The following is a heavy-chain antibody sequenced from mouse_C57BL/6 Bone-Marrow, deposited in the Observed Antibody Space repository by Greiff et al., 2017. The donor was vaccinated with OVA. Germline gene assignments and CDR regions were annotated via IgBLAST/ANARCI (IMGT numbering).Heavy chain of an antibody. CDR3: ARPDGYYVGFAY. CDR2: ISSGGSYT. Sequence: EVQLVESGGDLVKPGGSLKLSCAASGFTFSSYGMSWVRQTPDKRLEWVATISSGGSYTYYPDSVKGRFTISRDNAKNTLYLQMSSLKSEDTAMYYCARPDGYYVGFAYWGQGTLVTVSA. CDR1: GFTFSSYG. V-gene: IGHV5-6*01. D-gene: IGHD2-3*01. J-gene: IGHJ3*01.